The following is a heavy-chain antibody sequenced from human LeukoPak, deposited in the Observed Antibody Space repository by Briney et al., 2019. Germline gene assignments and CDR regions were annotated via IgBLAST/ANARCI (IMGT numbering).Heavy chain of an antibody. CDR1: GYIFTDYY. J-gene: IGHJ4*02. CDR3: ATFWSNSHYYFNY. D-gene: IGHD3-3*01. CDR2: VIPNTGDT. V-gene: IGHV1-2*02. Sequence: ASVKVSCKTSGYIFTDYYMHWVRQAPGQGLEWMGWVIPNTGDTRSAQHFKGRVTMTRDTSISTAYMELSGLTSDDTAVYYCATFWSNSHYYFNYWGQGTLSPSPQ.